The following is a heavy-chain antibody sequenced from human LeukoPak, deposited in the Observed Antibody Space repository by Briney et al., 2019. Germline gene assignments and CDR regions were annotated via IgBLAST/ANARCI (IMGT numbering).Heavy chain of an antibody. D-gene: IGHD3-22*01. CDR1: GFTFSSYS. CDR2: ISSSSYI. V-gene: IGHV3-21*01. CDR3: ASRSYDSSGYYYGEFDY. J-gene: IGHJ4*02. Sequence: GGSLRLSCAASGFTFSSYSMNWVRQAPGKGLEWVSSISSSSYIYCADSVKGRFTISRDNAKNSLYLQMNSLRAEDTAVYYCASRSYDSSGYYYGEFDYWGQGTLVTVSS.